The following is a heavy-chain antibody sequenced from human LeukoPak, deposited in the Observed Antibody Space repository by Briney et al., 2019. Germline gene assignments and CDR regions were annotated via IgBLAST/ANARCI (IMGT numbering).Heavy chain of an antibody. J-gene: IGHJ4*02. V-gene: IGHV3-30*02. CDR2: IRYDGSNK. D-gene: IGHD2-2*01. Sequence: PGGSLRLSCAASGFTFSSYGMHWVRQAPGKGLEWVAFIRYDGSNKYYADSVKGRFTISRDNSKNTLYLQMNSLRAEDTAVYYCAKDQGYIVVVPAAVDYWGQGTLVTVSS. CDR3: AKDQGYIVVVPAAVDY. CDR1: GFTFSSYG.